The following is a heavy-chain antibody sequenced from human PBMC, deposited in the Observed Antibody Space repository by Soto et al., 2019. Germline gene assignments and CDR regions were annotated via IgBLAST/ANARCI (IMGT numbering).Heavy chain of an antibody. CDR3: ARDVPDTSLFFYYYGMDV. Sequence: QVHLVQSGAEVRKPGASVKVSCKASGYSFTSYGISWVRQAPGQGLEWMGGISTDNGNTNYAHNLQGKVSITIDPYTSTAYMELWSLGSDDTAVYYCARDVPDTSLFFYYYGMDVWAKGPRSPSP. D-gene: IGHD2-21*01. J-gene: IGHJ6*02. V-gene: IGHV1-18*01. CDR2: ISTDNGNT. CDR1: GYSFTSYG.